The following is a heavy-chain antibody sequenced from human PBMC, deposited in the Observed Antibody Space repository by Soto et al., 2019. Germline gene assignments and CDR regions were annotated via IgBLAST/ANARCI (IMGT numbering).Heavy chain of an antibody. V-gene: IGHV3-13*01. D-gene: IGHD3-10*01. CDR1: GFTFSSYD. CDR3: ARDLLLWFGEPPTYYYYGMDV. Sequence: GGSLRLSCAASGFTFSSYDMHWVRQATGKGLEWVSAIGTAGDTYYPGSVKGRFTISRENAKNSLYLQMNSLRAEDTAVYYCARDLLLWFGEPPTYYYYGMDVWGQGTTVTVSS. CDR2: IGTAGDT. J-gene: IGHJ6*02.